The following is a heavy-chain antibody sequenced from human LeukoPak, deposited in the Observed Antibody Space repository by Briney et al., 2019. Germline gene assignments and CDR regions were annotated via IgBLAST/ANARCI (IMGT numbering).Heavy chain of an antibody. V-gene: IGHV1-8*01. D-gene: IGHD3-10*01. CDR2: MNPNSGNT. CDR1: GYTFTSYD. CDR3: ARGRQVRGVNYGFDP. Sequence: ASVKVSCKASGYTFTSYDINWVRQATGQGLEWMGWMNPNSGNTGYAQKFQGRVTMTRNTSISTAYMELSSLRSEDTAVYYCARGRQVRGVNYGFDPWGQGTLVTVSS. J-gene: IGHJ5*02.